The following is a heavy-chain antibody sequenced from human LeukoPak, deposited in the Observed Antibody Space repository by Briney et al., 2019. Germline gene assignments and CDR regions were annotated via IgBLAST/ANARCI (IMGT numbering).Heavy chain of an antibody. CDR2: ITQDGSEK. J-gene: IGHJ4*02. CDR3: ARRYFDY. Sequence: PGGSLRLSCVASGFTFSSYWMSCVRQAPGKGLEWVANITQDGSEKYYVDSVKGRFTISRDNAKNSLYLQMNSLRAEDTAVYYCARRYFDYWGQGTLVTVSS. V-gene: IGHV3-7*02. CDR1: GFTFSSYW.